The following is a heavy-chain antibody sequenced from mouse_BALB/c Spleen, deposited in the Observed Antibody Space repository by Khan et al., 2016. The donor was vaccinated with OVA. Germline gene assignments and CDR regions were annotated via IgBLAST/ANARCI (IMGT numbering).Heavy chain of an antibody. D-gene: IGHD2-12*01. Sequence: QVQLKESGPGLVAPSPILSITCTISGFSLTNYCVHWVRQPPGKGLEWLVLIWGDGSTTYNSALNSRLTIIKDNSKGQVLLKVNRLQTDDKDMYICARQHYYNYKGMDYGGQGTSVTVST. CDR2: IWGDGST. CDR1: GFSLTNYC. J-gene: IGHJ4*01. CDR3: ARQHYYNYKGMDY. V-gene: IGHV2-6-1*01.